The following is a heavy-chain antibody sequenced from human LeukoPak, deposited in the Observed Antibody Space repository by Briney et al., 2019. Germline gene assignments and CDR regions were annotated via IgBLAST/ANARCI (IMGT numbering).Heavy chain of an antibody. CDR2: ISYSGNT. V-gene: IGHV4-59*08. J-gene: IGHJ4*02. CDR1: GGSIRNYY. D-gene: IGHD6-13*01. Sequence: SETLSLSCSVSGGSIRNYYWSWIRQPPGKGLEWIGYISYSGNTNYSPSLKSRLTISVDLSTNQFSLKLTSVTGADTAVYYCARHSSWYYDFDYWGQGTLVTVSS. CDR3: ARHSSWYYDFDY.